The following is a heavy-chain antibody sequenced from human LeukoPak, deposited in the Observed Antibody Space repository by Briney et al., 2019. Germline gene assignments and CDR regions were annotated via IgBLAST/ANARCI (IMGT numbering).Heavy chain of an antibody. Sequence: SETLSLTCAVYGGSFSGYYWSWIRQPAGKGLEWIGRIYTSGSTNYNPSLKSRVTMSVDTSKNQFSLKLSSVTAADTAVYYCARDGPELLSYYYYGMDVWGQGTTVTVSS. D-gene: IGHD1-26*01. CDR1: GGSFSGYY. J-gene: IGHJ6*02. CDR2: IYTSGST. CDR3: ARDGPELLSYYYYGMDV. V-gene: IGHV4-4*07.